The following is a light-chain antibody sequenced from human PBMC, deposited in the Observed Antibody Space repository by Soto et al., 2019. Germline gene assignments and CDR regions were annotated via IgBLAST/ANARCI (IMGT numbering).Light chain of an antibody. V-gene: IGLV1-44*01. CDR2: SDT. CDR3: AAWDDSLNGWV. J-gene: IGLJ3*02. Sequence: QPVLTQPPSASGTPGQRVTISCSGSSSNIGSNTVNWYQQLPGTAPKVLIYSDTQRPSGVPDRFSGSKSGTSASLAISGLQSEDEADYYCAAWDDSLNGWVFGGGTKVTVL. CDR1: SSNIGSNT.